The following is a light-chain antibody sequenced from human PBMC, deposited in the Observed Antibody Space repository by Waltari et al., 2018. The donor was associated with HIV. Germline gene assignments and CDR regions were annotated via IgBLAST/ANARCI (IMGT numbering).Light chain of an antibody. J-gene: IGLJ3*02. Sequence: SYELTQPPSVSVSPGQTARITCSGDALPKQYAYWYQQKPGQAPVLVIYKESGRPSGMPERFSGSSSGTTVTVTISGVQAEDEADYYCQAADSSGTYKGNWVFGGGTKLTVL. CDR2: KES. V-gene: IGLV3-25*03. CDR1: ALPKQY. CDR3: QAADSSGTYKGNWV.